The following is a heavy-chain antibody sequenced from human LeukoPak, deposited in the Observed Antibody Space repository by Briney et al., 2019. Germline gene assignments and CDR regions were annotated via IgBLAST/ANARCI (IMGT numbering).Heavy chain of an antibody. J-gene: IGHJ4*02. Sequence: GGSLRLSCTASGFTFSSYWMHWVRQAPGKGLVWVSRINSDGGSTSYADSVKGRFTISRDNAKNTLYLQMNSLRAEDTAVYYCARRIQGMAPYYLDYWGQGPLVTVSS. CDR1: GFTFSSYW. CDR2: INSDGGST. CDR3: ARRIQGMAPYYLDY. D-gene: IGHD5-24*01. V-gene: IGHV3-74*01.